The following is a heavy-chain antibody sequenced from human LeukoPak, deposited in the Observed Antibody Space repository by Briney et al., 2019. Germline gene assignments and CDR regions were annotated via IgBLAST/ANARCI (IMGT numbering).Heavy chain of an antibody. CDR2: AYYSGST. CDR1: GGSIRSYY. Sequence: PSETLSLTCTVSGGSIRSYYWSWIRQPPGKGLEWIGYAYYSGSTNYNPSLKSRVTISVDTSKNQFSLRLSSVTSADTAVYYCARDWGVGGRPGYMDVWGKGTTVTVSS. V-gene: IGHV4-59*01. J-gene: IGHJ6*03. D-gene: IGHD6-6*01. CDR3: ARDWGVGGRPGYMDV.